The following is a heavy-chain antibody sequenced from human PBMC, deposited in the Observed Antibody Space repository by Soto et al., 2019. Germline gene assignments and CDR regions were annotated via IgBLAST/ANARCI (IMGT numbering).Heavy chain of an antibody. V-gene: IGHV4-59*01. Sequence: QVQLQEWGPGLVKPSETLSLTCIVSRGSISNYFWTWIRQPPGRGLEWIGYISYSGTTNYNASLKSRVNISVDTSANQFSLRVRSVTAADTAVYYCARLRGLGEVSPYFDHWGQGARVTVSS. D-gene: IGHD3-16*01. CDR2: ISYSGTT. J-gene: IGHJ4*02. CDR1: RGSISNYF. CDR3: ARLRGLGEVSPYFDH.